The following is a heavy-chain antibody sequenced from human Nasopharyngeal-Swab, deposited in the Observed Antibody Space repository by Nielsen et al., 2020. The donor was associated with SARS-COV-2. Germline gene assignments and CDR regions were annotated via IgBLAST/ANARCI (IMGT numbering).Heavy chain of an antibody. CDR1: GFTFDDYA. Sequence: SLKISCAASGFTFDDYAMHWVRQAPGTGLEWVSGISWNSGSIGYADSVKGRFTISRDNAKNSLYLQMNSLRAEDTALYYCAKELDIVVVLAAYGFGYYGMDVWGQGTTVTVSS. V-gene: IGHV3-9*01. CDR3: AKELDIVVVLAAYGFGYYGMDV. D-gene: IGHD2-2*03. CDR2: ISWNSGSI. J-gene: IGHJ6*02.